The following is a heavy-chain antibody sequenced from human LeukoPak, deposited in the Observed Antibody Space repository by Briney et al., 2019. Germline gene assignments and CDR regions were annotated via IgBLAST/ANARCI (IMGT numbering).Heavy chain of an antibody. CDR1: GFTFSDYY. CDR2: ISSSGSNI. V-gene: IGHV3-11*04. D-gene: IGHD5-12*01. CDR3: ARSSRGGYEIRAFDI. Sequence: GGSLRLSCAASGFTFSDYYMSWIRQAPGKGLEWVSYISSSGSNIYYADSVKGRFTISRDNAKNSLYLQMNSLRAEDTAVYYCARSSRGGYEIRAFDIWGQGTMVTVSS. J-gene: IGHJ3*02.